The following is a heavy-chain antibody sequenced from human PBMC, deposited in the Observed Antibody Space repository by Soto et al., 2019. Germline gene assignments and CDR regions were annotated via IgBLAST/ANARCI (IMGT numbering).Heavy chain of an antibody. D-gene: IGHD3-3*01. J-gene: IGHJ4*02. CDR1: GFTFSNAW. V-gene: IGHV3-15*07. CDR3: ARVSGFWTGLPPFDY. CDR2: IKSKTDGGTT. Sequence: GGSLRLSCAASGFTFSNAWMNWVRQAPGKGLEWVGRIKSKTDGGTTDYAAPVKGRFTISRDDSKNTLYLQMNSLKTEDTAVYYCARVSGFWTGLPPFDYWGQGTLVTVSS.